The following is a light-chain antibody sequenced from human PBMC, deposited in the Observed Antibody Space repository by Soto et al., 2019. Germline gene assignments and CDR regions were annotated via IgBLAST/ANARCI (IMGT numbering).Light chain of an antibody. CDR1: QSISSH. CDR3: QQSYSTLST. Sequence: DIQMTQSPSSLSASVGDRVTIACRASQSISSHLNWYQQKPGKAPKLLIYAASRLQTGVPSRFRGSGSGTDVTLSISRLQPEDFATYYCQQSYSTLSTFGQGTKVEIK. V-gene: IGKV1-39*01. J-gene: IGKJ1*01. CDR2: AAS.